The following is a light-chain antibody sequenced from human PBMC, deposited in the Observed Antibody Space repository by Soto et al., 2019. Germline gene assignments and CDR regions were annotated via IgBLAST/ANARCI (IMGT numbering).Light chain of an antibody. V-gene: IGKV1-39*01. CDR3: QQSYSTPVT. CDR1: QSISSY. Sequence: DIQMTQSPSSLSASVGDRVTITCRASQSISSYLNWYQQKPGKAPKLLIYAASSLQSGVPSRFSGSGSGTDFTLTISGLQPEDFVTYYCQQSYSTPVTFGQGTRLEI. J-gene: IGKJ5*01. CDR2: AAS.